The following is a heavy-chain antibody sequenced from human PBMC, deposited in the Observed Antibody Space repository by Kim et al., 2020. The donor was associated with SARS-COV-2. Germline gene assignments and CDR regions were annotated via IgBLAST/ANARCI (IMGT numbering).Heavy chain of an antibody. Sequence: GSTDHNPSLKSRLTISVDTSKNQFSLKLSSVTAADTAVYYCARENRGFDPWGQGTLVTVSS. V-gene: IGHV4-59*01. CDR3: ARENRGFDP. CDR2: GST. J-gene: IGHJ5*02.